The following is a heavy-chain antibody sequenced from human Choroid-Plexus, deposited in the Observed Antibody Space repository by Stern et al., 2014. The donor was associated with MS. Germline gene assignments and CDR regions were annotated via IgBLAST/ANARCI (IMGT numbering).Heavy chain of an antibody. CDR2: VSYDGSNK. J-gene: IGHJ5*02. Sequence: VQLVGPGGGVVQPGRPLRLSCVASGFTFGSCAMHWVRQAPGKGLEWVAGVSYDGSNKYYADSVKGRFTISRDNSQNTLYMQMSSLRPEDTAVYYCAKDRQYLTYFFDHWGQGSLVTVSS. V-gene: IGHV3-30*18. D-gene: IGHD2/OR15-2a*01. CDR3: AKDRQYLTYFFDH. CDR1: GFTFGSCA.